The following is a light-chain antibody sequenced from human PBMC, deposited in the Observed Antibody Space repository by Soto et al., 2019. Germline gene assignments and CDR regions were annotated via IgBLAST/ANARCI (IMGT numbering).Light chain of an antibody. V-gene: IGKV3-20*01. J-gene: IGKJ5*01. CDR3: QQYGSSPPIT. CDR1: QSVSSSY. CDR2: GAS. Sequence: EIVITQSPATLSVSPGERATLSCSASQSVSSSYLAWYQQKPGQAPRLLIYGASSRATGIPDRFSGSGSGTDFTLTISRLEPEDFAVYYCQQYGSSPPITFGQGTRLENK.